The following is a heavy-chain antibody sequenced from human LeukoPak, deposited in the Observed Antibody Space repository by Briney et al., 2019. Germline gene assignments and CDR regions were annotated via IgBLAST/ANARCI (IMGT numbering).Heavy chain of an antibody. V-gene: IGHV3-30*18. CDR1: GFTFSSYG. J-gene: IGHJ4*02. D-gene: IGHD4-17*01. Sequence: PGRSLRLSCAASGFTFSSYGVHWVRQAPGKGLEWVAVISYDGSNKYYADSVKGRFTISRDNSKNTLYLQMNSLRAEDTAVYYCAKDRYLYGDRYYFDYWGQGTLVTVSS. CDR3: AKDRYLYGDRYYFDY. CDR2: ISYDGSNK.